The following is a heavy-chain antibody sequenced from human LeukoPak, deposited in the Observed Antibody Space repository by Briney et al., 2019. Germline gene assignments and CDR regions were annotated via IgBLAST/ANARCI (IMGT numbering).Heavy chain of an antibody. CDR3: ARSYYDILTGYWIGYYYYYGMDV. V-gene: IGHV1-2*02. J-gene: IGHJ6*02. D-gene: IGHD3-9*01. Sequence: ASVKVSRKASGYTFTGYYMHWVRQAPGQGLEWMGWINPNSGGTNYAQKFQGRVTMTRDTSISTAYMELSRLRSDDTAVYYCARSYYDILTGYWIGYYYYYGMDVWGQGTTVTVSS. CDR1: GYTFTGYY. CDR2: INPNSGGT.